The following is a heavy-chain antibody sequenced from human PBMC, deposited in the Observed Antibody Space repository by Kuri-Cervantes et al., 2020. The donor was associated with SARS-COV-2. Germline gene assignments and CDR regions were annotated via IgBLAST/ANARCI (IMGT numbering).Heavy chain of an antibody. Sequence: GSLRLSCTVSGGPISSHYWSWIRQPPGKGLEWIGYIYYSGSTNYNPSLKSRVTISVDTSKNQFSLKLSSVTAADTAVYYCARVEADIVVVPAAIEPGYYYYYMDVWGKGTTVTVSS. J-gene: IGHJ6*03. CDR2: IYYSGST. D-gene: IGHD2-2*02. V-gene: IGHV4-59*08. CDR1: GGPISSHY. CDR3: ARVEADIVVVPAAIEPGYYYYYMDV.